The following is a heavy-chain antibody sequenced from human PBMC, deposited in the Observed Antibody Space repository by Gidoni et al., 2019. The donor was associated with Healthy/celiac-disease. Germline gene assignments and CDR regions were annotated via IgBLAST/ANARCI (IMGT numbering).Heavy chain of an antibody. V-gene: IGHV3-9*01. D-gene: IGHD3-22*01. J-gene: IGHJ4*02. CDR2: ISWNSGSI. CDR3: AKMYYDSSGYYGESFDY. Sequence: EVQLVESGGGLVQPGRSLRPSCAASGFTFVEYAMLWVRQAPGKGLEGGAGISWNSGSIGYADSVKGRFTISRDNAKNSMYLQMNSLRAEDTALYYCAKMYYDSSGYYGESFDYWGQGTLVTVSS. CDR1: GFTFVEYA.